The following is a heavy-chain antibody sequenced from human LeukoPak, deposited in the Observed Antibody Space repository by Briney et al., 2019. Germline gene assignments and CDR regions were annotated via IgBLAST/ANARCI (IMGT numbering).Heavy chain of an antibody. CDR1: GGSVSGGSYH. CDR3: ARGGTEKYFQN. CDR2: IYYSGNT. V-gene: IGHV4-61*01. Sequence: SSETLSLTCTVSGGSVSGGSYHWSWIRQPPGKGLEWIGYIYYSGNTNYNPSLKSRVTISVDTSKNQFSLKLSSVTAADTAVYYCARGGTEKYFQNWGQGTLVTVSS. J-gene: IGHJ1*01. D-gene: IGHD1-1*01.